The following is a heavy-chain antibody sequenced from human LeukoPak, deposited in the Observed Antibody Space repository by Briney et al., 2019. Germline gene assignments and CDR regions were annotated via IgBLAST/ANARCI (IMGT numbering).Heavy chain of an antibody. CDR3: ARDHGIPGSGSYKFDY. J-gene: IGHJ4*02. V-gene: IGHV3-21*06. Sequence: GGSLRLSCAPSGFTFSSYSMKWVRQAPGRGLEWVSSISSASTYIYYADSGKGRFTISRDYAKNLLYLQMKSLRVEDTDVYYCARDHGIPGSGSYKFDYWGQGTLVTVSS. CDR1: GFTFSSYS. CDR2: ISSASTYI. D-gene: IGHD3-10*01.